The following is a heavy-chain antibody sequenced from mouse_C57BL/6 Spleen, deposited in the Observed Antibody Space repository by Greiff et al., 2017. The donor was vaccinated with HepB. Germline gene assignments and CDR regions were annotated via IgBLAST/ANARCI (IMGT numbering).Heavy chain of an antibody. Sequence: EVQVVESGPELVKPGASVKISCKASGYSFTDYNMNWVKQSNGKSLEWIGVINPNYGTTSYNQKFKGKATLTVDQSSSTAYMQLNSLTSEDSAVYYCARFPLDYGNYVWYFDVWGTGTTVTVSS. D-gene: IGHD2-1*01. CDR1: GYSFTDYN. V-gene: IGHV1-39*01. CDR3: ARFPLDYGNYVWYFDV. CDR2: INPNYGTT. J-gene: IGHJ1*03.